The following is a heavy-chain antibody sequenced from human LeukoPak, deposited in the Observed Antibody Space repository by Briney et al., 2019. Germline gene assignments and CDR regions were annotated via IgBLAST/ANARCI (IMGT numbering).Heavy chain of an antibody. CDR2: IDPSDSDT. Sequence: GESLKISCKGSGCTFTSYWINWVRQMPGKGLEWMGRIDPSDSDTYYSPSFQGHVTISADKSISTAYVQWSSLKASDTAIYYCARLTTMTIGWFDPWGQGTLVTVSS. D-gene: IGHD4-17*01. CDR3: ARLTTMTIGWFDP. V-gene: IGHV5-10-1*01. CDR1: GCTFTSYW. J-gene: IGHJ5*02.